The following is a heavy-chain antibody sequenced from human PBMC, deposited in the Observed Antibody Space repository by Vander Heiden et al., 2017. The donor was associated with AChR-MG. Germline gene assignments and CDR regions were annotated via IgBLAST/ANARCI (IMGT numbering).Heavy chain of an antibody. Sequence: QVQLQQWGAGLLKPSETLSLTCAADGGSFRGYYWGWILQPPGKGLEWIGEINHSGSTNYNPSLKSRVTISVDTPKNQFSLKLSSVTAADTAVYYCARISVVVPAADRYYYYGMDVWGQGTTVTVSS. V-gene: IGHV4-34*01. CDR2: INHSGST. CDR1: GGSFRGYY. D-gene: IGHD2-2*01. J-gene: IGHJ6*02. CDR3: ARISVVVPAADRYYYYGMDV.